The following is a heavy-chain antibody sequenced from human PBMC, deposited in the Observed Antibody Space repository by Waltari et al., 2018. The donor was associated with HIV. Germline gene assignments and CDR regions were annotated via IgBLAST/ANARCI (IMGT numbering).Heavy chain of an antibody. Sequence: QVQLVQSGAEVKKPGASVKVSCKASGSTFTGYYMHWVRQAPGQGLEGRECNNPNSGCTKSAQKFQGRVTMTRDTSISTAYMELGRLRSNDTAVYYCERVRYSSSCYYYYGMDVWGQGTTVTVSS. J-gene: IGHJ6*02. CDR3: ERVRYSSSCYYYYGMDV. D-gene: IGHD6-6*01. CDR1: GSTFTGYY. CDR2: NNPNSGCT. V-gene: IGHV1-2*02.